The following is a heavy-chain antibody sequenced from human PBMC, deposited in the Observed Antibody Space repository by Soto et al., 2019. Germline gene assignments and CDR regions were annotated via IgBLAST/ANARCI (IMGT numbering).Heavy chain of an antibody. CDR3: ARVSSYDFWSGYYLRAGALGTWAANCFDP. J-gene: IGHJ5*02. D-gene: IGHD3-3*01. CDR2: ISSSSSYI. CDR1: GFTFSSYS. Sequence: GGSLRLSCAASGFTFSSYSMNWVRQAPGKGLEWVSSISSSSSYIYYADSVKGRFTISRDNAKNSLYLQMNSLRAEDTAVYYCARVSSYDFWSGYYLRAGALGTWAANCFDPWGQGTLVTVSS. V-gene: IGHV3-21*01.